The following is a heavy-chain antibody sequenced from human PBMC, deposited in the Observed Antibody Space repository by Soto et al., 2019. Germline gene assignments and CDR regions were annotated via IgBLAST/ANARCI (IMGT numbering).Heavy chain of an antibody. CDR3: ARGVRGYSGRWGY. V-gene: IGHV4-34*01. D-gene: IGHD5-12*01. J-gene: IGHJ4*02. Sequence: QVQLQQWGAGLLKPSETLSLTCAVYGGSFSGYYWSWIRQPPGKGLEWIGEINHSGSTNYNPSLKSRVAISVDTCKNQFSLKLNSVTAADTAVYYCARGVRGYSGRWGYWGQGTLVTVSS. CDR2: INHSGST. CDR1: GGSFSGYY.